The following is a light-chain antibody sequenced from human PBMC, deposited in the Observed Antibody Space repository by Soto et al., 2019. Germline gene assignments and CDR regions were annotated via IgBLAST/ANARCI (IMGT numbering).Light chain of an antibody. V-gene: IGKV1-5*03. J-gene: IGKJ2*03. Sequence: DIQMTQSPSTLSASVGDRVTITCRASQSVRSWLAWYQQKPGKAPKLLIFKASSLESGVPSRFSVSGYGTELSLTISSLQPNQFATYCCQQYNSYSSFGPGAKVEI. CDR1: QSVRSW. CDR2: KAS. CDR3: QQYNSYSS.